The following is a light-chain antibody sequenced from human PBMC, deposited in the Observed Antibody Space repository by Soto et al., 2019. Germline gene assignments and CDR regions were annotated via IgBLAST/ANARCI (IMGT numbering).Light chain of an antibody. V-gene: IGLV2-14*01. CDR2: DVS. Sequence: QSALTQPASVSVSPGQSITISCTGTSSDVGDNNYVSWYQQYPGKAPKLMIYDVSNRPSGVSNRFSGSKSGNTAYLTISGLQAEDEADYYCSSYTSTSTVLFGGGTKLTVL. J-gene: IGLJ2*01. CDR1: SSDVGDNNY. CDR3: SSYTSTSTVL.